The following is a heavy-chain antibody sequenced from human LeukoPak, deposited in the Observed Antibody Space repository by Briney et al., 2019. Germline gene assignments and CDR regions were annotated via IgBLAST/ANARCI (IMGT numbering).Heavy chain of an antibody. D-gene: IGHD3-10*01. V-gene: IGHV3-23*01. CDR1: GFTFSSYA. CDR3: AKHGFGVFEGY. CDR2: ISGSGGST. J-gene: IGHJ4*02. Sequence: GGSLRLSCAASGFTFSSYAMSWVRQAPGKVLQWVSGISGSGGSTYYADSVKGRFTISRDNSKNTLYLQMNSLRAEDTAVYYCAKHGFGVFEGYWGQGTLVTVSS.